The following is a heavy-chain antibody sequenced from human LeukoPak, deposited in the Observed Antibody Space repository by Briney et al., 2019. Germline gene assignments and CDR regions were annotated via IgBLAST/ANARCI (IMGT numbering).Heavy chain of an antibody. J-gene: IGHJ6*03. D-gene: IGHD5-18*01. Sequence: ESLKISCKGSGYSFTSYWIGWVRQMLGKGLEWMGIIYPGDSDTRYSPSFQGQVTISADKSISTAYLQWSSLKASDTAMYYCARRGYSYGPGGYYYYMDVWGKGTTVTVSS. CDR1: GYSFTSYW. CDR2: IYPGDSDT. CDR3: ARRGYSYGPGGYYYYMDV. V-gene: IGHV5-51*01.